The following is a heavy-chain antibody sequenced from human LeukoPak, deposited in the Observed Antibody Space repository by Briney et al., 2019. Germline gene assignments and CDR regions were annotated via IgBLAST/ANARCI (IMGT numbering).Heavy chain of an antibody. CDR1: GFAFSSDA. V-gene: IGHV3-23*01. Sequence: PGGTLSLSCAASGFAFSSDAMSWVRQAPGEGLEWVSAISGSGGSTYYADCVRGRFTSSRDNAKNSLYLQMNSLRAEDTAVYYCAELGITMIGGVWGKKTTVTISS. CDR2: ISGSGGST. J-gene: IGHJ6*04. CDR3: AELGITMIGGV. D-gene: IGHD3-10*01.